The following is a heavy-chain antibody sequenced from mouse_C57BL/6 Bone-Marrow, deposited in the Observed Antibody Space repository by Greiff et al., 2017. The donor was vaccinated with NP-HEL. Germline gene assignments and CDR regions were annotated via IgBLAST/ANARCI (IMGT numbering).Heavy chain of an antibody. CDR1: GFNFKDDD. Sequence: EVQLQQSGAELVRPGASVKLSCTASGFNFKDDDMPWVRQSPEQGLEWIGWIDPENGDTEYASKFQGQATITADTSSNTAYLQLSSLTYETAAVYYCTTGLRQYYFDYWGQGTTLTVSS. J-gene: IGHJ2*01. CDR3: TTGLRQYYFDY. D-gene: IGHD6-1*01. V-gene: IGHV14-4*01. CDR2: IDPENGDT.